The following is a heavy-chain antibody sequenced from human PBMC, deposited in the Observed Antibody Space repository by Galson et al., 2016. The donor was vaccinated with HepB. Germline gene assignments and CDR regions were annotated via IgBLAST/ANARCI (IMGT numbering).Heavy chain of an antibody. CDR3: AREDSSGYYYFDY. D-gene: IGHD3-22*01. J-gene: IGHJ4*02. V-gene: IGHV3-23*01. Sequence: SLRLSCAASGFTFGSYAMHWVRQAPGKGLELVSSISGSGRSTYYADPVKGRFTISRDNSKNTLYLQMNSLRAEDTAVYYCAREDSSGYYYFDYWGQGTLVTVSS. CDR1: GFTFGSYA. CDR2: ISGSGRST.